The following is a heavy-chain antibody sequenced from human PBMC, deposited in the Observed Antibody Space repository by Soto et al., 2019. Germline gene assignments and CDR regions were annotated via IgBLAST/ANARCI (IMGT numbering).Heavy chain of an antibody. CDR2: IYSGGST. CDR3: ARDPPATRHGMDV. V-gene: IGHV3-53*01. CDR1: VFTVSRNY. Sequence: PWSSLRLSCSASVFTVSRNYMSWFRQAPGKGLEWVSVIYSGGSTYYADSVRGRFTISRDNSKNTLYLQMKSLRAEDTAVYYCARDPPATRHGMDVWGQGTTVTVSS. J-gene: IGHJ6*02.